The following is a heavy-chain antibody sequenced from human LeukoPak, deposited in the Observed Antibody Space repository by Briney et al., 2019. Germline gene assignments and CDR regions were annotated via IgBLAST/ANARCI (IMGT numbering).Heavy chain of an antibody. CDR1: GFTFSNAY. CDR2: ISGDRTNT. D-gene: IGHD4-11*01. V-gene: IGHV3-23*01. CDR3: AHDAGPTGNPFFDY. J-gene: IGHJ4*02. Sequence: GGSLRPSCAASGFTFSNAYMNWVRQAPGKGLEWVSTISGDRTNTHYADSVKGRFSISRDNSRNTLYLQMNSLTVEDTALYYCAHDAGPTGNPFFDYWGQGTLVTVSS.